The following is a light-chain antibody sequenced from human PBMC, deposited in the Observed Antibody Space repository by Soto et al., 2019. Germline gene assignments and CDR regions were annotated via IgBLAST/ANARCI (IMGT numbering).Light chain of an antibody. J-gene: IGKJ4*01. Sequence: DLQMTQSPSSLSASVGDRVTITCQASQDIKNYLNWYQQKQGKAPNLLIYDASNLKTGVPSRFSGSGSGTHFTFTISSLQPEDIATYYCQHYDHPPPLSFGGGTKVEIK. V-gene: IGKV1-33*01. CDR1: QDIKNY. CDR2: DAS. CDR3: QHYDHPPPLS.